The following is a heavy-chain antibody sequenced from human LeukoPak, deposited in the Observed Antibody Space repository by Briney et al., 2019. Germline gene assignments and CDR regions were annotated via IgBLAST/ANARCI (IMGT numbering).Heavy chain of an antibody. CDR3: ARGFYYMDV. J-gene: IGHJ6*03. CDR1: GYSFPNYW. V-gene: IGHV5-51*01. CDR2: IYPGDSDT. Sequence: GESLKISCQGSGYSFPNYWIVWVRQMPGKGLEWMGVIYPGDSDTRYSPSFQGQVTISADKSISTAYLQWSSLKASDTAMYYCARGFYYMDVWGKGTTVTVSS.